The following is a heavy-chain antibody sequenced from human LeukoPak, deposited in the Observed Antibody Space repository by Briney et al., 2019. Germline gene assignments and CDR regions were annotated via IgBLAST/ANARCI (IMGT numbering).Heavy chain of an antibody. D-gene: IGHD3-22*01. CDR2: MNPNSGNT. V-gene: IGHV1-8*01. CDR3: ARRGNYYDSSGYYYFDY. Sequence: ALVKVSCKASGYTFTSNDINWVRQATGQGLEWMGWMNPNSGNTGYSQKFQGRLTMTRNTSTSTAYMELSSLRSEDTAVYYCARRGNYYDSSGYYYFDYWGQGTLVTVSS. CDR1: GYTFTSND. J-gene: IGHJ4*02.